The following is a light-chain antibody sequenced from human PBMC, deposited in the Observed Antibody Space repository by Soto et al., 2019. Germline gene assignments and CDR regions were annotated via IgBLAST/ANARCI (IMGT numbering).Light chain of an antibody. CDR1: QSVSANY. V-gene: IGKV3-20*01. CDR3: QQHGSSPFT. CDR2: GAS. J-gene: IGKJ3*01. Sequence: EIVLTQSPGTLSLSPGERATLSCRASQSVSANYLAWYQQKPGQAPRLLIHGASSRATGIPDRFSGSGSGTDFTLTISRLEPEDFAVYFCQQHGSSPFTFGPGTKVDI.